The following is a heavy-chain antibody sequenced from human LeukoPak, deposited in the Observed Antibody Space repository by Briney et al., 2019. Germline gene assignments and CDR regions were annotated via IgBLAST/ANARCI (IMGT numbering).Heavy chain of an antibody. CDR1: GGSFSGYY. V-gene: IGHV4-34*01. J-gene: IGHJ3*02. D-gene: IGHD5-18*01. Sequence: SETLYLTCAVYGGSFSGYYWSWIRQPPGKGLEWIGEINHNESTNYNPSLKSRVTISVDTSKNQFSLKLSSVTAADTAVYYCARVGYSYGSAFDIWGQGTMVTVSS. CDR2: INHNEST. CDR3: ARVGYSYGSAFDI.